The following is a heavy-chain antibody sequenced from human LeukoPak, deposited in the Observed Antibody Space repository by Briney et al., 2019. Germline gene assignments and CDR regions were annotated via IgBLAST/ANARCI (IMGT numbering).Heavy chain of an antibody. Sequence: GESLKISCKGSGFSFTDYWIGWVRQMPGKGLEWMGMIYPGDSSTRYSPSFQGQVTISVDKAISTAYLQWSSLKASDTAIYYCARIRFYGSGSYYKYCGQGTLVTVSS. CDR1: GFSFTDYW. V-gene: IGHV5-51*01. CDR2: IYPGDSST. J-gene: IGHJ4*02. D-gene: IGHD3-10*01. CDR3: ARIRFYGSGSYYKY.